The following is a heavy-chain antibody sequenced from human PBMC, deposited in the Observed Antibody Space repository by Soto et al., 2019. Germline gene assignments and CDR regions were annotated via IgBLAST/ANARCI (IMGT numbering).Heavy chain of an antibody. CDR1: TDTFIRNT. Sequence: RASVKVSCKASTDTFIRNTITWVRQAPGQGLEWMGWISGDKGTTNYAENVQDRVTMTRETSTGTAYMELRGLRSDDTGVYYCAGWTGNGRDVFDIWGQGTQVTVSS. CDR3: AGWTGNGRDVFDI. V-gene: IGHV1-18*04. CDR2: ISGDKGTT. J-gene: IGHJ3*02. D-gene: IGHD2-8*01.